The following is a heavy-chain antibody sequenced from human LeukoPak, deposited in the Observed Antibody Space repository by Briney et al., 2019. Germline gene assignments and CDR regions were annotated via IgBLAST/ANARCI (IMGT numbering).Heavy chain of an antibody. Sequence: GGSLRLSCAASGFTFSSHALSWVRQAPGKGLEWVSSLSGSGYNTYYADSVKGRFTISRDNSKNTVYLQMNSLRAGDTAVYYCAKDPYGTRYFDYWGQGTLVTVPS. CDR1: GFTFSSHA. CDR2: LSGSGYNT. D-gene: IGHD2-2*01. V-gene: IGHV3-23*01. J-gene: IGHJ4*02. CDR3: AKDPYGTRYFDY.